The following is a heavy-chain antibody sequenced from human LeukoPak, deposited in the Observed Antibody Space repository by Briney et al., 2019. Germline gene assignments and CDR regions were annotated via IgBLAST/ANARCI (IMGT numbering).Heavy chain of an antibody. V-gene: IGHV3-30*02. CDR3: AKDRKLSWYGGYYTLDY. Sequence: GGSLRLSCAASGFTFSIYDMHWVRQAPGKGLEWVSFIQYDGSHKNYVDSVKGRFTISRDNSKNTLYLQMNSLRAEDTAVYYCAKDRKLSWYGGYYTLDYWGQGTLVTVSS. CDR2: IQYDGSHK. CDR1: GFTFSIYD. D-gene: IGHD3-3*01. J-gene: IGHJ4*02.